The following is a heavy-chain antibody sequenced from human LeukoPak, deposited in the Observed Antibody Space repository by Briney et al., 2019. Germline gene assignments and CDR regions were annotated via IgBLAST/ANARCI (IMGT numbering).Heavy chain of an antibody. CDR1: GFTFSSYA. CDR3: ARSEKYSYGLFDY. J-gene: IGHJ4*02. V-gene: IGHV3-30-3*01. CDR2: ISYDGSNK. Sequence: GGSLRLSSAASGFTFSSYAMHWVRQAPGKGLEWVAVISYDGSNKYYADSVKGRFTISRDNSKNTLYLQMNSLRAEDTAVYYCARSEKYSYGLFDYWGQGTPVTVSS. D-gene: IGHD5-18*01.